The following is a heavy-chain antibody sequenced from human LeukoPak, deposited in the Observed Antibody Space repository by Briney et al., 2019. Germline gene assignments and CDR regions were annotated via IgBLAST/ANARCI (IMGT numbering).Heavy chain of an antibody. J-gene: IGHJ4*02. CDR2: LCYSGNT. CDR3: TTRYGDHDYIDY. Sequence: PSETLSLTCTVSGGSISSSNYCWAWIRQPPGKGLEWIGSLCYSGNTYQNPSLKSRLTISGDISQNQFSLRLSSVTAADTAVYYCTTRYGDHDYIDYWGQGTLVTVSS. CDR1: GGSISSSNYC. V-gene: IGHV4-39*01. D-gene: IGHD5-12*01.